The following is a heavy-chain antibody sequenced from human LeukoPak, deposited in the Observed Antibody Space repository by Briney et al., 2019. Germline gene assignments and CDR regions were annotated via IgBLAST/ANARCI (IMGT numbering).Heavy chain of an antibody. CDR1: GFTFSSYA. CDR2: ISYDGSNK. J-gene: IGHJ6*02. CDR3: AGDLYYYGSGSFGKYYYYGMDV. D-gene: IGHD3-10*01. Sequence: PGGSLRLSCAASGFTFSSYAMHWVRQAPGKGLEWVAVISYDGSNKYYADSVKGRFTISRDNSKNTLYLQMNSLRAEDTAVYYCAGDLYYYGSGSFGKYYYYGMDVWGQGTTVTVSS. V-gene: IGHV3-30-3*01.